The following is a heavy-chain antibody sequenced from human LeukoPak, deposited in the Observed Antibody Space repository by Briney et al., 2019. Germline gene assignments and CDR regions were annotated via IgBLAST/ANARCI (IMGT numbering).Heavy chain of an antibody. CDR2: IYDSGST. CDR1: GGSISSDC. Sequence: SETLSLTCTVSGGSISSDCWSWIRHPPGNGMGRIGYIYDSGSTNYNPSLKSRVTISVDTSKNQFSLKLSSVTAADTAVYYCARDSSGYYYDAFDIWGQGTMVTVSS. J-gene: IGHJ3*02. CDR3: ARDSSGYYYDAFDI. V-gene: IGHV4-59*01. D-gene: IGHD3-22*01.